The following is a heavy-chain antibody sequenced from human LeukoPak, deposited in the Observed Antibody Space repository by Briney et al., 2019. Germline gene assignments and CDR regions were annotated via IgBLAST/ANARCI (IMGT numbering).Heavy chain of an antibody. Sequence: ASVKVSCKASGYTFTSYGISWVRQAPGQGLEGMGWISAYNGNTNYAQKLQGRVTMTTDTPTSTDYMELRRLRSDATAVYYCARDRKSYYDFWSGYLRNDYWGQGTLVTVSS. J-gene: IGHJ4*02. D-gene: IGHD3-3*01. CDR3: ARDRKSYYDFWSGYLRNDY. CDR1: GYTFTSYG. CDR2: ISAYNGNT. V-gene: IGHV1-18*01.